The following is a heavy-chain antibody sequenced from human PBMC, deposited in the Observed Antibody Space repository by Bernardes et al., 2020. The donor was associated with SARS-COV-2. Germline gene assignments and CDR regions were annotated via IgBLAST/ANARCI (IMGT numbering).Heavy chain of an antibody. D-gene: IGHD1-1*01. J-gene: IGHJ6*02. CDR3: ARVGLEQRVYYYYSMDV. V-gene: IGHV3-48*01. CDR2: ISSTSNIK. Sequence: GGSLRPSCVASGRIRYGMTSVCHAPGKGLEWVAYISSTSNIKHYAEFVKGRFTICRDDAKNSLYLQMDSLRAEETAVYYCARVGLEQRVYYYYSMDVWGQGTTVIVSS. CDR1: GRIRYG.